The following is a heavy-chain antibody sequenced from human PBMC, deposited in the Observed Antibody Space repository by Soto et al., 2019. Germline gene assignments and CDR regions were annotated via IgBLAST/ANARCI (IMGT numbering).Heavy chain of an antibody. J-gene: IGHJ6*03. D-gene: IGHD2-2*01. Sequence: QVQLVQSGAEVKKPGASVKVSCKASGYTFTSYAMHWVRQAPGQRLEWMGWINAGNGNTKYSQKFQGRVTITRDTAASPAYMELSSLISEDTAVYYCARGGSTSNYYYMDVWGKGTTVTVS. CDR3: ARGGSTSNYYYMDV. V-gene: IGHV1-3*01. CDR2: INAGNGNT. CDR1: GYTFTSYA.